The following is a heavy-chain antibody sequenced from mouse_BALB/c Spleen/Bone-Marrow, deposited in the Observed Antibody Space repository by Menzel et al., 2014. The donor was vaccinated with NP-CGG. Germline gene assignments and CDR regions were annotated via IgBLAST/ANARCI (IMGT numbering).Heavy chain of an antibody. J-gene: IGHJ4*01. CDR3: TRGGWLAMDY. CDR1: GYTFTSYY. Sequence: LVESGAELVKPGDSVKLSCKASGYTFTSYYMYWVKQRPGQGLEWIGEINPSNGGTNFNEKFKSKATLTVDKSSSTASMQLSSLTSEDSAVYYCTRGGWLAMDYWGQGTSVTVSS. CDR2: INPSNGGT. D-gene: IGHD2-3*01. V-gene: IGHV1S81*02.